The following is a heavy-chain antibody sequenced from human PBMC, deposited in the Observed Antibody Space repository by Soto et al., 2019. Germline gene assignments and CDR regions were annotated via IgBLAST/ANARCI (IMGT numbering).Heavy chain of an antibody. CDR1: GFTFSSYA. D-gene: IGHD3-10*01. CDR2: ISGSGGST. J-gene: IGHJ4*02. CDR3: AKDPPITMVRGVMPECDY. Sequence: EVQLLESGGGLVQPGGSLRLSCAASGFTFSSYAMSWVRQAPGKGLAWVSAISGSGGSTYYAESGKGRFTISRDNSKNTLYLQMHSLRAEDTAGYYCAKDPPITMVRGVMPECDYWVQGTLVTVSS. V-gene: IGHV3-23*01.